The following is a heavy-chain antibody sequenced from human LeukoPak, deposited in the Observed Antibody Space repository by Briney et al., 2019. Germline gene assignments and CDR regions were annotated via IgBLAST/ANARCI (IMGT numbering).Heavy chain of an antibody. Sequence: GGSLRLSCAASGFTFSSYSMNWVRQAPGKGLEWVSAISGSGGSTYYADSVKGRFTISRDNSKNTLYLQMNSLRAEDTAVYYCAKSLSSGVVRYNFDYWGQGTLVTVSS. CDR1: GFTFSSYS. D-gene: IGHD4-23*01. J-gene: IGHJ4*02. V-gene: IGHV3-23*01. CDR2: ISGSGGST. CDR3: AKSLSSGVVRYNFDY.